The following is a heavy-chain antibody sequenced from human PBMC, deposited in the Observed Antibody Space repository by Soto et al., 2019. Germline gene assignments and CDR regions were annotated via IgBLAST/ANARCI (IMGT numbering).Heavy chain of an antibody. CDR2: IYYSGST. D-gene: IGHD1-7*01. J-gene: IGHJ4*02. Sequence: SETLSLTCTVSGGSISSSSYYWGWIRQPPGKGLEWIGSIYYSGSTYYNPSLKSRVTISVDTSKNQFSLKLSSVTAADTAVYYCARHPEEYNWNYGFDYWGQGTLVTVSS. CDR3: ARHPEEYNWNYGFDY. CDR1: GGSISSSSYY. V-gene: IGHV4-39*01.